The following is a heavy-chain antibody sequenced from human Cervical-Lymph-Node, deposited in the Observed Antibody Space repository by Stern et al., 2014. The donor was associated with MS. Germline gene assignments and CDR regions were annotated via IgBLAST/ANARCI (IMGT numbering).Heavy chain of an antibody. V-gene: IGHV1-69*01. CDR1: GGTSSRHA. CDR3: ARRGSARRGSGWLDP. J-gene: IGHJ5*02. D-gene: IGHD3-10*01. Sequence: VQLVESGAEVKEPGSSVKVSCTASGGTSSRHAISWVRQAPGQGLEWMGGIFPVLSTTNYAQKFQGRVTITADDSTSTTFLELSGLTSNDTALYYCARRGSARRGSGWLDPWGQGTLVIVSS. CDR2: IFPVLSTT.